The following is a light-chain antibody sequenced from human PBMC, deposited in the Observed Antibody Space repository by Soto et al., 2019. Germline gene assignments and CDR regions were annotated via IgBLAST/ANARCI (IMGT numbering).Light chain of an antibody. CDR3: LSWAGSRTDYL. V-gene: IGLV2-23*02. Sequence: QSALTQPASVSGSPGQSITVSCTGTSSDVGSYNLVSWYQQYPGKAPKLMIYEVSKRPSGVSNRFSGAKSGNTASLTISGLQAEDEADYYCLSWAGSRTDYLFGTGTKLTVL. CDR1: SSDVGSYNL. CDR2: EVS. J-gene: IGLJ1*01.